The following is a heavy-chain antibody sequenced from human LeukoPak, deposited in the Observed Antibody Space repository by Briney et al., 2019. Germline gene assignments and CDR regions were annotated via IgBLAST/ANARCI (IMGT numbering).Heavy chain of an antibody. D-gene: IGHD5-18*01. CDR2: IWYDGSNK. Sequence: GGSLRLSCAASGFTFSSYGMHWVRQAPGKGLEWVAVIWYDGSNKYYADSVKGQFTISRDNSKNTLYLQMNSLRAEDTAVYYCAKDPYSYGSYFDYWGQGTLVTVSS. V-gene: IGHV3-30*02. J-gene: IGHJ4*02. CDR1: GFTFSSYG. CDR3: AKDPYSYGSYFDY.